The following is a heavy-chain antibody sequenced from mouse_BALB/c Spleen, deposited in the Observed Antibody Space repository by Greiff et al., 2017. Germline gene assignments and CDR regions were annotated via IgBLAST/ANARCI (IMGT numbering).Heavy chain of an antibody. CDR1: GFSLTSYG. CDR2: IWAGGST. J-gene: IGHJ1*01. D-gene: IGHD2-13*01. Sequence: QVHVKQSGPGLVAPSQSLSITCTVSGFSLTSYGVHWVRQPPGKGLEWLGVIWAGGSTNYNSALMSRLSISKDNSKSQVFLKMNSLQTDDTAMYYCARDLNYGDYWYFDVWGAGTTVTVSS. V-gene: IGHV2-9*02. CDR3: ARDLNYGDYWYFDV.